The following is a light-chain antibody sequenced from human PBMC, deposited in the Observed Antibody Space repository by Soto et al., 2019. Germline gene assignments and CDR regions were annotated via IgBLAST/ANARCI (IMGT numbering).Light chain of an antibody. Sequence: QSALTQPASVSVSPGQSISISCTGTSSDVGIYDYVSWYQHHPGKAPKLMVYEVTNRPSGVSNRFSGSKSGNTASLTISGLQAEDEADYYCSSFSSDSTPLVFGGGTKVTVL. CDR3: SSFSSDSTPLV. CDR1: SSDVGIYDY. J-gene: IGLJ2*01. CDR2: EVT. V-gene: IGLV2-14*01.